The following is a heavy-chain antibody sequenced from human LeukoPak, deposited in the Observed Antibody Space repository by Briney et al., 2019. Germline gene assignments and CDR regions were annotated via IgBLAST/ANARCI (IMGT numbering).Heavy chain of an antibody. CDR1: GDSVSSNRAA. CDR3: ARSHYGSGSWNGTDV. CDR2: TYYRSKWYN. Sequence: SQTLSLTCDISGDSVSSNRAAWNWFRQSPSRGLEWLGRTYYRSKWYNDYAVSVKSRITINPDTSKNQFSLQLNSVTPEDTAVYYCARSHYGSGSWNGTDVWGQGTTVTVSS. J-gene: IGHJ6*02. D-gene: IGHD3-10*01. V-gene: IGHV6-1*01.